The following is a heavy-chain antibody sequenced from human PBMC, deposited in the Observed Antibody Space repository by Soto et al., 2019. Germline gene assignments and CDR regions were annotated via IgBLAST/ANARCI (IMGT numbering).Heavy chain of an antibody. V-gene: IGHV3-48*03. CDR2: ISSSGSTI. D-gene: IGHD3-22*01. CDR3: ARGVLSGYYNY. J-gene: IGHJ4*02. Sequence: PGGSLRLSCAASVFTFSSYEMNWVRQAPGKGLEWVSCISSSGSTIYDADSVKGRFTISRDNAKNSLYLQMNSLRAEDTAVYYCARGVLSGYYNYWGQGTLVTVSS. CDR1: VFTFSSYE.